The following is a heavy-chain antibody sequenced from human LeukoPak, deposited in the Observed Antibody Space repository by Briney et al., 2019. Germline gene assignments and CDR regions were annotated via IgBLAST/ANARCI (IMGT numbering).Heavy chain of an antibody. V-gene: IGHV3-64D*06. CDR1: GFTFSSYA. CDR3: VKERGYCSGGSCYFDY. CDR2: INSNGGST. J-gene: IGHJ4*02. D-gene: IGHD2-15*01. Sequence: PGASLRLSCTASGFTFSSYAMHWVRQAPGKGLEYVSAINSNGGSTYYADSVKGRFTISRDTSKNTLYLQMSSLRAEDTAVYYCVKERGYCSGGSCYFDYWGQGTLVTVSS.